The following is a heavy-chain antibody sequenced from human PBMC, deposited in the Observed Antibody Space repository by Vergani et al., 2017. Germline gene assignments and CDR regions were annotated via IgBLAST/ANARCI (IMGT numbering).Heavy chain of an antibody. J-gene: IGHJ4*02. Sequence: QVQLQQWGAGLLKPSETLSLTCAVYGGSFSGYYWSWIRQPPGKGLEWIGEINHSGSTNYNPSLKSRVTISVDTSKNQFSLKLSSVTAADTAVYYCARRIAARFDYWGQGTLVTVSS. CDR3: ARRIAARFDY. CDR2: INHSGST. CDR1: GGSFSGYY. V-gene: IGHV4-34*01. D-gene: IGHD6-6*01.